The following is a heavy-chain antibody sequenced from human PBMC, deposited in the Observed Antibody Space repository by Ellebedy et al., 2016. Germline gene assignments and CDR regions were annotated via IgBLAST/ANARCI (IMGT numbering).Heavy chain of an antibody. D-gene: IGHD1-1*01. CDR2: VFHTGTT. V-gene: IGHV4-59*02. CDR1: GGSVSSDY. Sequence: SETLSLTCNVFGGSVSSDYWNWIRRPPGKGLEWIGYVFHTGTTNYNPSLKSRVTMSVDTSKSQFSLRLTSMTAADTAVYYWEKWNGGWNPFDVWGQGTMVTVSS. CDR3: EKWNGGWNPFDV. J-gene: IGHJ3*01.